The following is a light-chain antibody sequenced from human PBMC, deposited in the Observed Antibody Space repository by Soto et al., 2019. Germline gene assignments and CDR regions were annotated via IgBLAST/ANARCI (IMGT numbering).Light chain of an antibody. Sequence: EIVLTQSPGTLSLSPGERGTLSCRASQNLGTLYLAWFQQKSGQAPRLLIYGASGRATGIPDRFSGSGSGTNFTLTISRLEPEDFAVYYCQQYGRSPTTFGQGTKVDIK. V-gene: IGKV3-20*01. J-gene: IGKJ1*01. CDR2: GAS. CDR1: QNLGTLY. CDR3: QQYGRSPTT.